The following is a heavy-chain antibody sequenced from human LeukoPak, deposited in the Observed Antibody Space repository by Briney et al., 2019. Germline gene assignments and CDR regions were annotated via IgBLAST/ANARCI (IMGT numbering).Heavy chain of an antibody. J-gene: IGHJ3*02. CDR1: GSTLTSHG. V-gene: IGHV1-18*01. Sequence: ASVKVSCEASGSTLTSHGVSWVRQAPGQGLEWMGWISANNGHTNYAQKLQGRATMTTDTSTSTAYMELRSLTSDDTAVYYCARDRGITVADVFDIWGQGTMVTVSS. CDR2: ISANNGHT. D-gene: IGHD4-23*01. CDR3: ARDRGITVADVFDI.